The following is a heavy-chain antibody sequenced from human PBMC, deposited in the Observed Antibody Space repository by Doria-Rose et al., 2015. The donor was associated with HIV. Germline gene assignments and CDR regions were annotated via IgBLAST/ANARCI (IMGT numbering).Heavy chain of an antibody. Sequence: SGPVLVIPTETLTLTCTVSGVSLSSPGMGVSWIRQPPGKALEWLANIFSDDERSYKTSLKSRLTISRGTSKSQVVLTMTDMDPVDTATYYCARIKSSRWYHKYYFDFWGQGTLVIVSA. CDR1: GVSLSSPGMG. J-gene: IGHJ4*02. CDR3: ARIKSSRWYHKYYFDF. V-gene: IGHV2-26*01. CDR2: IFSDDER. D-gene: IGHD6-13*01.